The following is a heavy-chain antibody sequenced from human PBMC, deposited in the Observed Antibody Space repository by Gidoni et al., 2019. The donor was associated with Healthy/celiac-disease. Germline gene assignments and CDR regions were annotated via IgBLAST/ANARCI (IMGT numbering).Heavy chain of an antibody. CDR2: IYYSGST. J-gene: IGHJ4*02. Sequence: QVQLQESGPGLVKPSETLSLTCPVSGGSISSYYWSWLRQPPGKGLEWIGYIYYSGSTNYNPSLKSRVTISVDTSKNQFSLKLSSVTAADTAVYYCARDRSSGWFDYWGQGTLVTVSS. CDR3: ARDRSSGWFDY. D-gene: IGHD6-19*01. V-gene: IGHV4-59*01. CDR1: GGSISSYY.